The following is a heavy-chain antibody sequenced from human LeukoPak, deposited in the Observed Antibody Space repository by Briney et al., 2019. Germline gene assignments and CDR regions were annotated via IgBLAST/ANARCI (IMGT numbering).Heavy chain of an antibody. Sequence: GSLRLSCAASGFTFSSYSMIWVRQAPGKGLEWIGSIYYSGSTYYNPSLKSRVTISVDTSKNQFSLKLSSVTAADTAVYYCARRAPWSQTDCWGQGTLVTVSS. CDR2: IYYSGST. V-gene: IGHV4-39*01. CDR1: GFTFSSYS. D-gene: IGHD2-15*01. CDR3: ARRAPWSQTDC. J-gene: IGHJ4*02.